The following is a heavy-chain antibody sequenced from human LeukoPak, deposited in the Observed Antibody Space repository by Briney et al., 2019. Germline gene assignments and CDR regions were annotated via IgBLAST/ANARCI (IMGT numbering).Heavy chain of an antibody. J-gene: IGHJ4*02. CDR2: IYYSGST. CDR3: ARVVRGGWYYFDY. D-gene: IGHD6-19*01. Sequence: PSETLSLTCTVSGGSISYYYWSWIRQPPGKGLEWIGYIYYSGSTNYNPSLKSRVTISVDTSKNQFSLKLSSVTAADTAVYYCARVVRGGWYYFDYWGQGTLVTVSS. V-gene: IGHV4-59*01. CDR1: GGSISYYY.